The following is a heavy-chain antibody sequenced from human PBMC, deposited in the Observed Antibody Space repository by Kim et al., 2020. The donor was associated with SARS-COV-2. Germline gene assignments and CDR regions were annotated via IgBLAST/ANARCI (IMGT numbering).Heavy chain of an antibody. CDR3: AALYSGSYSAPDY. CDR1: GITFSSYE. D-gene: IGHD1-26*01. J-gene: IGHJ4*02. V-gene: IGHV3-48*03. Sequence: GGSLRLSCAVSGITFSSYEMNWVRQAPGKGLEWVAYIGSSGSNIKYADSVKGRFTISRDTSKNSLYLQMNRLRAEDTAVYYCAALYSGSYSAPDYWGQGTLVTVSS. CDR2: IGSSGSNI.